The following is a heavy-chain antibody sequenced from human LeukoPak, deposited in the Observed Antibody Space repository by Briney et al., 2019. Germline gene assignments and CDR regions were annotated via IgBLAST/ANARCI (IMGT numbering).Heavy chain of an antibody. CDR3: ARQGTYYYDSTKFTFDS. D-gene: IGHD3-22*01. CDR1: GDSIATGIHY. V-gene: IGHV4-39*01. CDR2: VFYTGNT. J-gene: IGHJ4*02. Sequence: SETLSLTCTVSGDSIATGIHYWGWIRQPPGKWLEWTGSVFYTGNTYYNPSLQSRITISVDTSKNQVSLKVTSVTATDTALCYCARQGTYYYDSTKFTFDSWGQGTLVTVSS.